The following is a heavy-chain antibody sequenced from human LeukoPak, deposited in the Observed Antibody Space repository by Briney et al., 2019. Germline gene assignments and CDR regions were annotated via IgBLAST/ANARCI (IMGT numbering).Heavy chain of an antibody. CDR3: ARDDGDYGGYYFDY. D-gene: IGHD4-17*01. Sequence: KPSEALSLTCTVSGGSISSSSYYWGWIRQPPGKGLEWIGSIYYSGSTYYNPSLKSRVTISVDTSKNQFSLKLSSVTAADTAVYYCARDDGDYGGYYFDYWGQGTLVTVSS. J-gene: IGHJ4*02. V-gene: IGHV4-39*07. CDR1: GGSISSSSYY. CDR2: IYYSGST.